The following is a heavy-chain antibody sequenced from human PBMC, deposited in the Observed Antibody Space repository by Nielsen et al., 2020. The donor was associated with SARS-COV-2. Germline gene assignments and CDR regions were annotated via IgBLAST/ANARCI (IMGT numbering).Heavy chain of an antibody. J-gene: IGHJ4*02. D-gene: IGHD1-26*01. V-gene: IGHV3-23*01. CDR1: GFTFSSYA. CDR2: ISSSGGNT. CDR3: AKAGSHSYFDH. Sequence: GGSLRLSCAASGFTFSSYAMRWVRQAPGKGLEWVSAISSSGGNTYYADSVKGRFTISRDNFKNALYLQMNSLRAEDTAVYYCAKAGSHSYFDHWGQGTLVTVSS.